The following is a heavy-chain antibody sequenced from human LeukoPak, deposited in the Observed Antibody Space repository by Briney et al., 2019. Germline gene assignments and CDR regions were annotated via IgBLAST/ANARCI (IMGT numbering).Heavy chain of an antibody. CDR3: ARDTGCSGGACYYPMIFDY. J-gene: IGHJ4*02. V-gene: IGHV1-18*04. Sequence: ASVKVSCKASGYTFTSYGISWVRQAPGQGLDWMGWISAYNGNTNYAQKLQGRVTMTTDTSTSTAYMELRSLRSDDTAVYYCARDTGCSGGACYYPMIFDYWGQGTLVTVSS. CDR2: ISAYNGNT. CDR1: GYTFTSYG. D-gene: IGHD2-15*01.